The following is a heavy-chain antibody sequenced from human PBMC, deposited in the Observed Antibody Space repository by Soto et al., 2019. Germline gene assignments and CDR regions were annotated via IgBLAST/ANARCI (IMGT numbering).Heavy chain of an antibody. CDR3: TRGDAAVSGDLY. J-gene: IGHJ4*02. Sequence: PSETLSLTCTVSGESITTSNWWSWVRRPPGGGLKWMGENYHRGTTTYNPSLKSRATISLDKPKNQFSLKVKSVTAADTAMYYCTRGDAAVSGDLYWGQGILVTVSS. CDR2: NYHRGTT. V-gene: IGHV4-4*02. CDR1: GESITTSNW. D-gene: IGHD6-19*01.